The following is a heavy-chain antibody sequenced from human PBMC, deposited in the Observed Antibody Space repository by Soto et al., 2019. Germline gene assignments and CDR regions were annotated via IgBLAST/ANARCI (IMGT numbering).Heavy chain of an antibody. CDR3: ARVKIGQQLETNYYYGMDV. V-gene: IGHV1-69*02. D-gene: IGHD6-13*01. J-gene: IGHJ6*02. CDR1: GGTFSSYT. CDR2: IIPILGIA. Sequence: ASVKVSCKASGGTFSSYTISWVRQAPGQGLEWMGRIIPILGIANYAQKFQGRVTITADKSTSTAYMELSSLRSEDTAVYYCARVKIGQQLETNYYYGMDVWGQGTTVTVSS.